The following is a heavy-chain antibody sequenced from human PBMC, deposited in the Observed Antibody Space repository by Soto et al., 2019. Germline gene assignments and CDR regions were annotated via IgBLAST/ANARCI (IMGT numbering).Heavy chain of an antibody. V-gene: IGHV3-23*01. J-gene: IGHJ6*02. CDR1: GFTFSSYA. Sequence: PGGSLRLSCAASGFTFSSYAMSWVRQAPGKGLEWVSAISGSGGSTYYADSVKGRFTISRDNSKNTLYLQMNSLRAEDTAVYYCAKDLIKLETVYYYYGREVWGQGTTVTVSS. CDR2: ISGSGGST. CDR3: AKDLIKLETVYYYYGREV. D-gene: IGHD1-1*01.